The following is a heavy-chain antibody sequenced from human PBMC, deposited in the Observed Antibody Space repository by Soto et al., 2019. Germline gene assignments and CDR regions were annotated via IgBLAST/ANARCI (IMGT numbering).Heavy chain of an antibody. CDR1: GYTFTSYD. J-gene: IGHJ5*02. V-gene: IGHV1-8*01. CDR3: ARGSKYQLSVLWFGDGAPNWFDP. D-gene: IGHD3-10*01. CDR2: MNPNSGNT. Sequence: ASVKVSCKASGYTFTSYDINLVRQATGQGLEWMGWMNPNSGNTGYAQKFQGRVTMTRNTSISTAYMELSSLRSEDTAVYYCARGSKYQLSVLWFGDGAPNWFDPWGQGTLVTVSS.